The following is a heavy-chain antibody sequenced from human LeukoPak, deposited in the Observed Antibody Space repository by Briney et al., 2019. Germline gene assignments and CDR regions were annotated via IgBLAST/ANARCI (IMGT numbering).Heavy chain of an antibody. CDR2: IYTSGST. CDR3: ARVYYSNSYDYWYFDL. V-gene: IGHV4-61*02. Sequence: SETLSLTCTVSGGSISGGSYYWSWIRQPAGKGLEWIGRIYTSGSTNYNPSLKSRVTISVDTSKNQFSLKLTSVTAADTAVYYCARVYYSNSYDYWYFDLWGRGTLVTVSS. CDR1: GGSISGGSYY. D-gene: IGHD6-13*01. J-gene: IGHJ2*01.